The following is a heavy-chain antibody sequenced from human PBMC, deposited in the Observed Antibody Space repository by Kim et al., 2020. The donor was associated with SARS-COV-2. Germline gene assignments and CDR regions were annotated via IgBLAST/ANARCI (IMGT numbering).Heavy chain of an antibody. D-gene: IGHD3-16*02. CDR2: ISYDGSNK. CDR3: ARDPMITFGGVIAIGYYYYGMDV. Sequence: GGSLRLSCAASGFTFSSYAMHWVRQAPGKGLEWVAVISYDGSNKYYADSVKGRFTISRDNSKNTLYLQMNSLRAEDTAVYYCARDPMITFGGVIAIGYYYYGMDVWDQGTTVTVSS. J-gene: IGHJ6*02. CDR1: GFTFSSYA. V-gene: IGHV3-30*04.